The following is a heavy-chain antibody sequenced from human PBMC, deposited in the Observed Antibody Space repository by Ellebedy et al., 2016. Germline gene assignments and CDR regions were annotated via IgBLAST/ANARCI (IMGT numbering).Heavy chain of an antibody. CDR2: ISSSGSNI. Sequence: GGSLRLXXAASESTFSGYTMNWVRQAPGKGLEWVSSISSSGSNIFYADSVKGRFTISRDNAKKSLFLQMNSLRVEDTAVYYCARGVGGTSLNWFDPWGQGTLVTVSS. CDR3: ARGVGGTSLNWFDP. CDR1: ESTFSGYT. D-gene: IGHD3-16*01. V-gene: IGHV3-21*01. J-gene: IGHJ5*02.